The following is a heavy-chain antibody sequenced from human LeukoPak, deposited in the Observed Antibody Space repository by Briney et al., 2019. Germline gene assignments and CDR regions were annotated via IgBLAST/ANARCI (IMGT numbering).Heavy chain of an antibody. Sequence: SETLSLTCTVSGGSISSYYWSWIRQPPGKGLGWFGYIYYSGSTNYNPSLKSRVTISVDTSKNQFSLKLSSVTAADTAVYYCASCTVSSYYYYMDVWGKGTTVTVSS. CDR3: ASCTVSSYYYYMDV. CDR1: GGSISSYY. J-gene: IGHJ6*03. V-gene: IGHV4-59*08. D-gene: IGHD4-11*01. CDR2: IYYSGST.